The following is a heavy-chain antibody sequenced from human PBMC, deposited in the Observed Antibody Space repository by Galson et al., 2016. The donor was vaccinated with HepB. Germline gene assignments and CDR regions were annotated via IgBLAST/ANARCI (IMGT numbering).Heavy chain of an antibody. J-gene: IGHJ6*02. CDR2: INAGNGNT. Sequence: SVKVSCKASGYSFTSYAMHWVRQAPGQRPEWMGWINAGNGNTKHSQKFQGRITFIRDTAASTGYMELSSLRSEDTAVYYCARERGHSEGMDVWGQGTTVTVSS. D-gene: IGHD1-14*01. CDR1: GYSFTSYA. CDR3: ARERGHSEGMDV. V-gene: IGHV1-3*01.